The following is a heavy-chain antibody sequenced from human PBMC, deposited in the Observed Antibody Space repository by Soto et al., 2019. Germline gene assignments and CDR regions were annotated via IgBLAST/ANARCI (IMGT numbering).Heavy chain of an antibody. CDR2: ISAYNGNT. J-gene: IGHJ6*02. Sequence: ASVKVSCKASGYTFTSYGISWVRHVPGQGHEWMGWISAYNGNTNYAQKLQGRVTMTTDTSTSTAYMELRSLRSDDTAVYYRARDLGPAAGTGRYYYYYGMDVWGQGTTVTVSS. V-gene: IGHV1-18*01. CDR3: ARDLGPAAGTGRYYYYYGMDV. D-gene: IGHD6-13*01. CDR1: GYTFTSYG.